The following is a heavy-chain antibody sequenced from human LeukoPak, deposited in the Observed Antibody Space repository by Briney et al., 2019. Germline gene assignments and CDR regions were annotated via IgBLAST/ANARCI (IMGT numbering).Heavy chain of an antibody. Sequence: SETLSLTCTVSGGSISTSNYYWGWIRQPPGKGLEWIGNIFYSGSTYYSPSLKSRVTISVDTSKNQFSLKLGSVTAADTAVYYCARQLSSGYLGNWFDPWGQGTLVTVSS. CDR2: IFYSGST. CDR3: ARQLSSGYLGNWFDP. CDR1: GGSISTSNYY. V-gene: IGHV4-39*01. D-gene: IGHD3-22*01. J-gene: IGHJ5*02.